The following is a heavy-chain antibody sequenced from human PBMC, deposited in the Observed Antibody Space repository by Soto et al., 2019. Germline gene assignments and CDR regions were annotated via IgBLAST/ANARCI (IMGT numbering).Heavy chain of an antibody. CDR3: PREDSSSSADYYGMDV. J-gene: IGHJ6*02. D-gene: IGHD6-6*01. Sequence: QVQLVQSGAEVKKPGSSVKVSCKASGGTFSSYAISWVRQAPGQGREWMGGIISIFGTANYAQKFQGRVTITADKSTSTAYMELSRLRSEDTAVYYCPREDSSSSADYYGMDVWVQGTTVTVSS. V-gene: IGHV1-69*06. CDR2: IISIFGTA. CDR1: GGTFSSYA.